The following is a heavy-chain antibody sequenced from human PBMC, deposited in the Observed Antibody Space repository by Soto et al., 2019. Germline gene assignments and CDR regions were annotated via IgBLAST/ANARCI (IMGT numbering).Heavy chain of an antibody. CDR3: ARKYCSSTNCYTFYFDY. J-gene: IGHJ4*02. Sequence: SVKVSCKASGGTFSSDAISWVRQAPGQGLEWMGGTIPIFGTANYAQKFQGRVTITADESTSTAYMELSSLRSEDTAVYYCARKYCSSTNCYTFYFDYWGQGTLVTVSS. CDR2: TIPIFGTA. CDR1: GGTFSSDA. D-gene: IGHD2-2*02. V-gene: IGHV1-69*13.